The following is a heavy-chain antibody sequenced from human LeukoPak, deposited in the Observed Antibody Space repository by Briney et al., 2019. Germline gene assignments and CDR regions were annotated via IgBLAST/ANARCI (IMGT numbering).Heavy chain of an antibody. D-gene: IGHD2-15*01. V-gene: IGHV1-2*02. CDR2: INPSSGGT. CDR1: GYTFTGYY. CDR3: ARGSSVVVAVKYYYYMDV. J-gene: IGHJ6*03. Sequence: ASVKVSCKASGYTFTGYYMHWVRQAPGQGLEWMGWINPSSGGTNYAQKFQGRVTMTRDTSISTAYMELSRLRSDDTAVYYCARGSSVVVAVKYYYYMDVWGKGTTVTISS.